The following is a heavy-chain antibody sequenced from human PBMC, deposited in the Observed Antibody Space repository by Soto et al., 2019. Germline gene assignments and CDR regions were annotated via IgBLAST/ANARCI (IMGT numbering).Heavy chain of an antibody. Sequence: GGSLRLSCEASGYTFSDYAIHWVRLAAGKGLEWVAAISYDGRNTFYADSVKGRFTISRDNAKNTLYLQMNSLRAEDTAVYYCARGLRRDGYNDDLDYWGQGTLVTVSS. CDR2: ISYDGRNT. D-gene: IGHD5-12*01. J-gene: IGHJ4*01. V-gene: IGHV3-33*08. CDR3: ARGLRRDGYNDDLDY. CDR1: GYTFSDYA.